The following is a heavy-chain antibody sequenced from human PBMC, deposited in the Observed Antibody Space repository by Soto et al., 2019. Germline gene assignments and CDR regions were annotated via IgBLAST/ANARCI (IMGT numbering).Heavy chain of an antibody. CDR3: TQHPEVFGDYYYYDNDV. J-gene: IGHJ6*02. D-gene: IGHD3-16*01. V-gene: IGHV3-30*03. CDR1: GFTFSSYG. CDR2: ISYDGSNH. Sequence: PGGSLRLSCAASGFTFSSYGMHWVRQAPGKGLEWVAVISYDGSNHYYADSVTGRFTISRDNYKSTLSLYMSSGTAADFALTNSTQHPEVFGDYYYYDNDVWGQRT.